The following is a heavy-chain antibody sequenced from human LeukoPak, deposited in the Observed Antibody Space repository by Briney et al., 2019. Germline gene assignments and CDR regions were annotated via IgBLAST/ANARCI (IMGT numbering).Heavy chain of an antibody. V-gene: IGHV1-69*01. CDR1: GGTFSSYA. D-gene: IGHD2-2*01. Sequence: SVKVSCKASGGTFSSYAISWVRQAPGQGLEWMGGIIPIFGTANYAQKFQGRVTITADESTSTAYMELSSLRSEDTAVYYCARAGVVVPAARNYYYGMDVWGKGATVTVSS. J-gene: IGHJ6*04. CDR2: IIPIFGTA. CDR3: ARAGVVVPAARNYYYGMDV.